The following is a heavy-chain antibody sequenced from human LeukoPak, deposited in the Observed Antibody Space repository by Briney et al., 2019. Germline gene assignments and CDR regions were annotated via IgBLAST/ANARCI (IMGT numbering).Heavy chain of an antibody. Sequence: GGSLRLSCAASGFTFRSYEMNWVRQAPGKGLEWVSYITSSGSTIYYTDSVKGRFTISRDNAKNSLYLQMNSLRAEDTAVYYCARANYYDISGYDYWGQGTLVTVSS. J-gene: IGHJ4*02. V-gene: IGHV3-48*03. CDR1: GFTFRSYE. CDR3: ARANYYDISGYDY. CDR2: ITSSGSTI. D-gene: IGHD3-22*01.